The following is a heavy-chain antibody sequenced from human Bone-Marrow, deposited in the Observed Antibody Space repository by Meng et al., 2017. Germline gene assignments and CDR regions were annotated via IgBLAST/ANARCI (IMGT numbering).Heavy chain of an antibody. CDR3: ASPGGEVGATTGYYYGMDV. Sequence: ASVKVSCKASGYTFTGYYMHCLRQAPGQGLEWMGWINPNSGGTNYAQKFQGRVTMTRDTSISTAYMELSRLRSDDTAVYYCASPGGEVGATTGYYYGMDVWGQGTTVTVSS. J-gene: IGHJ6*02. CDR1: GYTFTGYY. V-gene: IGHV1-2*02. D-gene: IGHD1-26*01. CDR2: INPNSGGT.